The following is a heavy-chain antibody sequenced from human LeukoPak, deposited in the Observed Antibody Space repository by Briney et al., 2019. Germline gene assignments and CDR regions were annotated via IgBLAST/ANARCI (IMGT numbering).Heavy chain of an antibody. J-gene: IGHJ4*02. D-gene: IGHD5-24*01. CDR1: GGSISSYY. V-gene: IGHV4-59*01. CDR3: ARTVATIPPEPFDY. CDR2: IYYSGST. Sequence: SETLSLTCTVSGGSISSYYWSWIRQPPGKGLEWIGYIYYSGSTNYNPSLKSRVTISVATSKNQFSLKLSSVTAADTAVYYCARTVATIPPEPFDYWGQGTLVTVSS.